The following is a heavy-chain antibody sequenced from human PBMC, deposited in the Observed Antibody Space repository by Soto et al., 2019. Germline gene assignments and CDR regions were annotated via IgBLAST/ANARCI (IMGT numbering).Heavy chain of an antibody. D-gene: IGHD3-22*01. V-gene: IGHV4-31*03. J-gene: IGHJ4*02. CDR3: ARSLSDSYDSSGYYALAPFDY. Sequence: SETLSLTCTVSGGSISSGGYYWSWIRQHPGKGLEWIGYIYYSGSTYYNPSLKSRVTISVDTSKNQFSLKLSSVTAADTAVYYCARSLSDSYDSSGYYALAPFDYWGQGTLVT. CDR1: GGSISSGGYY. CDR2: IYYSGST.